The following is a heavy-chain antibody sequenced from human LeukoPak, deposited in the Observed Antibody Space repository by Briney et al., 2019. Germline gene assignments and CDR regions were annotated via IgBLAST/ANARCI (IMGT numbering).Heavy chain of an antibody. CDR3: ARGSVYLGSYIDI. D-gene: IGHD3-10*01. V-gene: IGHV3-48*03. CDR2: ISSGGTTI. Sequence: GGTLRLSCAASRFTFSSYEMNWVRQAPGKGLEWLTYISSGGTTIYYADSVKGRFTISRDSATNSLYLQMNSLRAEDTAVYYCARGSVYLGSYIDIWGQGTMVTVSS. CDR1: RFTFSSYE. J-gene: IGHJ3*02.